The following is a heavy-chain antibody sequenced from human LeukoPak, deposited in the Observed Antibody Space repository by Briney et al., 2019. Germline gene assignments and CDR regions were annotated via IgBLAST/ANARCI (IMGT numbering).Heavy chain of an antibody. CDR3: ARLWGTGRIKDV. J-gene: IGHJ6*02. V-gene: IGHV4-59*08. CDR2: FYFSGTV. D-gene: IGHD1-26*01. CDR1: GASVTNYY. Sequence: SETLSLTCTVSGASVTNYYGSWIRQPPGEGLEWIGYFYFSGTVNYNPSLKSRVIISVDTSKNQVSLKRTSVTAADTALYYCARLWGTGRIKDVWGQGTTVTVSS.